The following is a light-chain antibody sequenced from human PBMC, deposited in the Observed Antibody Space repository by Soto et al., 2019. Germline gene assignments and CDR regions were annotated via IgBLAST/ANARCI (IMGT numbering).Light chain of an antibody. CDR3: QSYDSGLSAVL. Sequence: QSVLTQPPSVSGAPGQRGTISCPGSSSNIGAGYDVHWYQQLPETAPKLLIYGNTNRPSGVPDRFSGSKSGTSASLAITGLQAEDEADYYCQSYDSGLSAVLFGGGTKLTVL. J-gene: IGLJ2*01. CDR2: GNT. V-gene: IGLV1-40*01. CDR1: SSNIGAGYD.